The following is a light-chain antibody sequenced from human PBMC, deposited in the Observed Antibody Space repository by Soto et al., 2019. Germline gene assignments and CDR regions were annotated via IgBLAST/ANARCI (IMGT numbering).Light chain of an antibody. V-gene: IGLV2-8*01. CDR1: SSDVGAYNY. Sequence: QSALTQPPSASGSPGQSVTISCTGTSSDVGAYNYVSWYQQHPGKAPKLMIYEVSKRPSGVPDRFSGSKSGNTASLTFSGLQAEYEADYYCNSYAGSFWVFGGGTQLTVL. J-gene: IGLJ3*02. CDR2: EVS. CDR3: NSYAGSFWV.